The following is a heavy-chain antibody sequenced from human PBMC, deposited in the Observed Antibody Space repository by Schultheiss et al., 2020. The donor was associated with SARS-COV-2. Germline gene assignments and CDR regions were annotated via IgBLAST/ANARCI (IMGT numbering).Heavy chain of an antibody. CDR2: INHSGST. V-gene: IGHV4-34*01. CDR3: ARANHGSAGAGLYRHTKFDP. J-gene: IGHJ5*02. Sequence: SQTLSLTCAVYGGSFSGYYWSWIRQPPGKGLEWIGEINHSGSTNYNPSLKSRVTISVDTSKNQFSLKLSSVTASVTAVYYCARANHGSAGAGLYRHTKFDPWGQGTLVTVYS. CDR1: GGSFSGYY. D-gene: IGHD1-14*01.